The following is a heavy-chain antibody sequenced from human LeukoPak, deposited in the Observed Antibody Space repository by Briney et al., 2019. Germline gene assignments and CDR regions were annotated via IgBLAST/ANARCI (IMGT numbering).Heavy chain of an antibody. CDR3: AKDAQRGFDYRNSLQY. Sequence: GRSLRLACAASGFTFSHFGMHWVRQAPGKGLEWVAVIWSDGTNEYYADSVKGRFSISRDNSKNTVSLQMNSLRTEDTAVYFCAKDAQRGFDYRNSLQYWGQGTLVTVSS. V-gene: IGHV3-33*03. CDR2: IWSDGTNE. D-gene: IGHD4-11*01. CDR1: GFTFSHFG. J-gene: IGHJ4*02.